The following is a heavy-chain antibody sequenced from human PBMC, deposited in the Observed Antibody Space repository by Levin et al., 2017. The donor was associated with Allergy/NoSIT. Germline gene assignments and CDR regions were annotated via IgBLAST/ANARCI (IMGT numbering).Heavy chain of an antibody. CDR2: ISYDGTKK. Sequence: PGGSLRLSCVASGFTFSSYGMHWVRQAPGKGLEWVTVISYDGTKKSYADSVKGRFTISRDNSKNTLYVQMNSLRAEDTAVYYCAKDGFRYSGSFDYWGQGTLVTVSS. D-gene: IGHD1-26*01. J-gene: IGHJ4*02. CDR1: GFTFSSYG. V-gene: IGHV3-30*18. CDR3: AKDGFRYSGSFDY.